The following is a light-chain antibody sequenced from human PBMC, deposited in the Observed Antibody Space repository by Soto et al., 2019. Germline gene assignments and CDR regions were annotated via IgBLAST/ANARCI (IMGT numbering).Light chain of an antibody. CDR1: QSLVHSDGNTY. V-gene: IGKV2-30*02. CDR2: KVS. J-gene: IGKJ2*01. CDR3: MQGTHWPPYT. Sequence: DVVMTQSPLALPVTLGQPSSTSCRSSQSLVHSDGNTYLNWFHQRPGQSPRRLIYKVSNRDSGVPDRFSGSGSDTDFTLKISGVEAEDVGVYYCMQGTHWPPYTFGQGTKVDIK.